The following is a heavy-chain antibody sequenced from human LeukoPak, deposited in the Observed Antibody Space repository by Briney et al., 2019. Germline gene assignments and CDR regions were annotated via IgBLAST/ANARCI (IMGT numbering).Heavy chain of an antibody. D-gene: IGHD5-18*01. CDR2: ISGSGGST. J-gene: IGHJ4*02. CDR3: AKDTAMGFAYYFDY. Sequence: GGSLRLSCAASGFTFSNYAMSWVRQAPGKGLEWVSTISGSGGSTYYADSVKGRFTISRDNSKNTLYLQMNSLRAEDTVVYYCAKDTAMGFAYYFDYWGQGTLVTVSS. CDR1: GFTFSNYA. V-gene: IGHV3-23*01.